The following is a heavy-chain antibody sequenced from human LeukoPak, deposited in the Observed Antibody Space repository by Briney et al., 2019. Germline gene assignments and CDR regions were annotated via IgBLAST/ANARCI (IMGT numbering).Heavy chain of an antibody. CDR3: AKDVSYYDILTGYYNGYFDY. D-gene: IGHD3-9*01. V-gene: IGHV3-9*01. J-gene: IGHJ4*02. Sequence: GGSLRLSCAASGFTFDDYAMHWVRQAPGKGLEWVSGISWNSGSIGYADSVKGRFTISRDNAKNSLYLQMNSLRAEDTALYYCAKDVSYYDILTGYYNGYFDYWGQGTLVTVSS. CDR1: GFTFDDYA. CDR2: ISWNSGSI.